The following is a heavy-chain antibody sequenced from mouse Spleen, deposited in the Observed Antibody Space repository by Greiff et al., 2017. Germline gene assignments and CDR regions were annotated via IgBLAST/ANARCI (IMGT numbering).Heavy chain of an antibody. J-gene: IGHJ4*01. CDR2: ISYDGSN. D-gene: IGHD6-2*01. Sequence: EVQLVESGPGLVKPSQSLSLTCSVTGYSITSGYYWNWIRQFPGNKLEWMGYISYDGSNNYNPSLKNRISITRDTSKNQFFLKLNSVTTEDTATYYCARDVSRAMDYWGQGTSVTVSS. V-gene: IGHV3-6*01. CDR3: ARDVSRAMDY. CDR1: GYSITSGYY.